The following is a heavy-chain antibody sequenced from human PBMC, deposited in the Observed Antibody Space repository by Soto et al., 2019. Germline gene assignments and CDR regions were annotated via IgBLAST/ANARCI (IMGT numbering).Heavy chain of an antibody. CDR2: IDPVDSNA. Sequence: GESLKISSEGSGDIFSSHWVGWVRQMPGKGLEWMGIIDPVDSNARYSPSFQGQVTISVDKSISTAYLQWSSLKASDTAIYYCASRSSGSSSFDCRGQGSQVTVSS. CDR1: GDIFSSHW. CDR3: ASRSSGSSSFDC. D-gene: IGHD3-22*01. J-gene: IGHJ4*02. V-gene: IGHV5-51*01.